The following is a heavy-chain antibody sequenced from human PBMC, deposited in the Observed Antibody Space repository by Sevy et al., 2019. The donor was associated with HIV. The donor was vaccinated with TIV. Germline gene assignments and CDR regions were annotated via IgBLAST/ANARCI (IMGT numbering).Heavy chain of an antibody. CDR3: AKHRDTLAAAAYLDH. Sequence: GGSLRLSCAATEFTFSQYGMEWVRQAPGKGLEWVAFIRYDGSTKYYADSVKGRFTISSDNSKNMLYLQMNSLRPEDTALYSCAKHRDTLAAAAYLDHWGQGTLVTVSS. J-gene: IGHJ4*02. V-gene: IGHV3-30*02. CDR2: IRYDGSTK. CDR1: EFTFSQYG. D-gene: IGHD6-13*01.